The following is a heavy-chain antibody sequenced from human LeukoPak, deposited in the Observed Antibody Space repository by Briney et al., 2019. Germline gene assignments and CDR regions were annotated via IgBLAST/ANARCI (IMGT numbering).Heavy chain of an antibody. D-gene: IGHD2-2*01. CDR3: ARQQLGIVVIDY. J-gene: IGHJ4*02. Sequence: TSATLSLTCTVSGGSISSNSYSWGWIRQPPGKGLEWIASMSYSGSTYYNPSLKSRVTISIDTSKNQFSLRLNSMTAADTAVYYCARQQLGIVVIDYWGQATLVTVSS. CDR2: MSYSGST. CDR1: GGSISSNSYS. V-gene: IGHV4-39*01.